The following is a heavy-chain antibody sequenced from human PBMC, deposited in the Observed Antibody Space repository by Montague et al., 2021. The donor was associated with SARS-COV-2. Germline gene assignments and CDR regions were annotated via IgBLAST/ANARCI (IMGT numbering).Heavy chain of an antibody. CDR2: IYHSGST. V-gene: IGHV4-4*02. CDR3: ARDATMVSHSYFDY. D-gene: IGHD4/OR15-4a*01. Sequence: SETLSLTCAVSGGSISSSNWWSWVRQPPGKGLEWIGEIYHSGSTDYNPSLKSRVTISVDKSKNQFSLKLSSVTAAVTAVYYCARDATMVSHSYFDYWGQGTLVTVSS. J-gene: IGHJ4*02. CDR1: GGSISSSNW.